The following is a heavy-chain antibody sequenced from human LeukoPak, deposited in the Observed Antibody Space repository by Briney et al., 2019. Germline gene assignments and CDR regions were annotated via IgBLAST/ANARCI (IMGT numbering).Heavy chain of an antibody. CDR1: GGSISSYY. CDR3: ARHEGHSWVVENGYWFDP. Sequence: SETLSLTCAVSGGSISSYYWSWIRQPPGKGLEWIGYTYYSGSTNYNPSLKSRVTISVDTSKNQFSLKLSSVTAADTAVYYCARHEGHSWVVENGYWFDPWGQGTLVTVSS. D-gene: IGHD2-15*01. CDR2: TYYSGST. J-gene: IGHJ5*02. V-gene: IGHV4-59*08.